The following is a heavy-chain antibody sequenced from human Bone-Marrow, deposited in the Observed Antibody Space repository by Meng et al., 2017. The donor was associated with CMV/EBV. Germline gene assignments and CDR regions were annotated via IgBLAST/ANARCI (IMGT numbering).Heavy chain of an antibody. J-gene: IGHJ4*02. CDR1: GFTVSGYY. Sequence: GGSLRLSCAASGFTVSGYYMSWVRQAPGKGLEFVAVISSGGFTYYAASVKGRFTISRDNSKNTLYLQMNSLRAEDTAVYYCAKEGIQGSFDYWGQGTLVTVSS. V-gene: IGHV3-66*02. CDR3: AKEGIQGSFDY. D-gene: IGHD5-18*01. CDR2: ISSGGFT.